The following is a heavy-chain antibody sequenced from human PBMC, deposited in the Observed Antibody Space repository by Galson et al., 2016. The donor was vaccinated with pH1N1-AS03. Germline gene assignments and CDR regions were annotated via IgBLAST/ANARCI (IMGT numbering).Heavy chain of an antibody. CDR3: ARVWGAAAGYFDD. V-gene: IGHV2-70*18. D-gene: IGHD6-13*01. CDR1: GFSLTSPGVC. Sequence: PALVKPTQTLTLTCSFSGFSLTSPGVCVTWVRQPPGKALECLATIASDDDKYYTTSLKTRLNISKDTSKHPVVLTMTNMDPVDTPTYYCARVWGAAAGYFDDWGPGNLVVVSS. CDR2: IASDDDK. J-gene: IGHJ4*02.